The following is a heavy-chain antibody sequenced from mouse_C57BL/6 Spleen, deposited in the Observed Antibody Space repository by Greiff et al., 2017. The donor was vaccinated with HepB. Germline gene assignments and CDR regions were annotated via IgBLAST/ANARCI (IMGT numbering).Heavy chain of an antibody. CDR1: GYTFTSYW. Sequence: QVQLKQPGAELVKPGASVKLSCKASGYTFTSYWMHWVKQRPGQGLEWIGMIHPNSGSTKYNEKFKSKATLTVDKSSSTAYMQLSSLTSEDSAVYYCARHYDYVDAMDYWGQGTSVTVSS. D-gene: IGHD2-4*01. CDR2: IHPNSGST. CDR3: ARHYDYVDAMDY. J-gene: IGHJ4*01. V-gene: IGHV1-64*01.